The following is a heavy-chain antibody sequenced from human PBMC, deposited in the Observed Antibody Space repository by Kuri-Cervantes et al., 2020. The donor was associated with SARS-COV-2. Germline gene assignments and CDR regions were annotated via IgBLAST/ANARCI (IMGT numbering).Heavy chain of an antibody. V-gene: IGHV3-30*18. CDR1: GFNVSRKY. D-gene: IGHD3-10*01. CDR2: SSYDGSNK. CDR3: VKGLYSSSYYGLDH. Sequence: GESLKISCAASGFNVSRKYMNWVRQAPGKGLEWVAVSSYDGSNKYYADSVTGRFTISRDNSKDTLFLQMNSLRAEDTAAYHCVKGLYSSSYYGLDHWGLGTPVTVSS. J-gene: IGHJ4*02.